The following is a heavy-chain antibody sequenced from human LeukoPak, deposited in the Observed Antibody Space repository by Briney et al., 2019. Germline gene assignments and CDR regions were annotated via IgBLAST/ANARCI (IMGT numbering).Heavy chain of an antibody. CDR2: IIPILGIA. V-gene: IGHV1-69*04. CDR3: ARVWSVGASFDY. CDR1: GGTFSSYA. Sequence: ASVKVSCKASGGTFSSYAISWVRQAPGQGLEWMGRIIPILGIANYAQKFQGRVTITADKSTITAYMELSSLRSEDTAVYYCARVWSVGASFDYWGQGTLVTVSS. J-gene: IGHJ4*02. D-gene: IGHD1-26*01.